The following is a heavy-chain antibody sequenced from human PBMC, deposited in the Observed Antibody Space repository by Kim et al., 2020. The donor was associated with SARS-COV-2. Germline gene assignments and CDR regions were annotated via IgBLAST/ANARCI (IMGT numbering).Heavy chain of an antibody. D-gene: IGHD6-13*01. Sequence: SETLSLTCTVSGGSISSYYWSWIRQPPGKGLEWIGYIYYSGSTNYNPSLKSRVTISVDTSKNQFSLKLSSVTAADTAVYYCARGIAAAGTTGFDPWGQGTLVTVSS. CDR2: IYYSGST. CDR1: GGSISSYY. J-gene: IGHJ5*02. CDR3: ARGIAAAGTTGFDP. V-gene: IGHV4-59*01.